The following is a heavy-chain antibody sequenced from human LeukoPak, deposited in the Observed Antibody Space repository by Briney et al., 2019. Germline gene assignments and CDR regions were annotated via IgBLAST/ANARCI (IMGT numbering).Heavy chain of an antibody. J-gene: IGHJ2*01. Sequence: GASVNVSCKTSGYTFTNYYLHWVRQAPGQGLEWMGIINPNSGSTTYSQKFQGRVTMTRDTSTSTVYMELSSLRSEDTAVYYCARMAEAGTWYFDLWGRGTLVTVSS. CDR3: ARMAEAGTWYFDL. V-gene: IGHV1-46*01. D-gene: IGHD6-13*01. CDR1: GYTFTNYY. CDR2: INPNSGST.